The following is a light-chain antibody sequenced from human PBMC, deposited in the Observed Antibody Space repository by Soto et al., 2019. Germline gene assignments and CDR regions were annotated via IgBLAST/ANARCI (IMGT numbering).Light chain of an antibody. V-gene: IGKV3-11*01. CDR3: QQRRSWPPTIT. CDR2: HTS. J-gene: IGKJ5*01. CDR1: QTVNSR. Sequence: EIVLTQSTATLSSSPGERATLSCRASQTVNSRLAWYQHKPGQAPRLLIYHTSNRATGIPARFSGSGSGTDFTLTISSLEPEDFAVYYCQQRRSWPPTITFGQGTRLEIK.